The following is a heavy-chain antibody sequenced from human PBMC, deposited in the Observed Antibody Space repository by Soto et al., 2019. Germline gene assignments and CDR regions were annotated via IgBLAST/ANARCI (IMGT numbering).Heavy chain of an antibody. D-gene: IGHD3-10*01. J-gene: IGHJ6*02. CDR2: INPNSGGT. CDR3: ARVQKLGSGIGYHYGMAV. CDR1: GYTFTGNY. Sequence: GASVKVSWKASGYTFTGNYMQWGRQAPGQGLEWKGWINPNSGGTNYAQKFQGWVTMTRDTSISTAYMELSRLRSDDTAVFYCARVQKLGSGIGYHYGMAVWGQGTTVTVSS. V-gene: IGHV1-2*04.